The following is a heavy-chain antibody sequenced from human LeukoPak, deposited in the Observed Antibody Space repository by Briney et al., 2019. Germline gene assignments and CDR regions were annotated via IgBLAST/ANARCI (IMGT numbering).Heavy chain of an antibody. V-gene: IGHV3-53*01. CDR2: IYRGGDT. Sequence: GGSLRLSCEASGFTVSSNYMSWVCQAPGKGLEWVSVIYRGGDTYYGDSVKGRFTISRDNSKNTLYLQMNSLRAEDTAVYYCARDGLGLVRGVWIGGAFDIWGQGAMVTVSS. CDR1: GFTVSSNY. D-gene: IGHD3-10*01. CDR3: ARDGLGLVRGVWIGGAFDI. J-gene: IGHJ3*02.